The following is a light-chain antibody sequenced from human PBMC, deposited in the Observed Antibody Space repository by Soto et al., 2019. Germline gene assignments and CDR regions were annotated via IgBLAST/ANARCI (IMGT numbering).Light chain of an antibody. CDR2: SAS. CDR1: QDIRGY. V-gene: IGKV1-39*01. J-gene: IGKJ1*01. Sequence: DIQMTQSPASLSPSVGDRVTITCRASQDIRGYLIWYQQKTGTAPQFLIDSASGLQSGIPSRFSGSGSWTDFTLTISSLQPEDFATYYCLEAYSTPWTFGEGTKVVSK. CDR3: LEAYSTPWT.